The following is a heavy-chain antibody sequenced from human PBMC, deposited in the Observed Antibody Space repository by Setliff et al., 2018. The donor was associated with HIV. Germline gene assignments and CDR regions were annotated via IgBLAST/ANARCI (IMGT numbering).Heavy chain of an antibody. CDR2: IIPLFGTA. V-gene: IGHV1-69*13. Sequence: SVKVSCKASGGTFSNYAFSWVRQAPGQGLEWMGGIIPLFGTANYAQNFQGRVTITADASTSTAYMELSSLRSEDTAMYYCARDRHHYDSSGFDAFDLWCQGTMVTVSS. J-gene: IGHJ3*01. CDR1: GGTFSNYA. CDR3: ARDRHHYDSSGFDAFDL. D-gene: IGHD3-22*01.